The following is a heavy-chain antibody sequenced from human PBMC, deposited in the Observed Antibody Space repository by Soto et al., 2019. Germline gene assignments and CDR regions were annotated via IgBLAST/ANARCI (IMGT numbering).Heavy chain of an antibody. D-gene: IGHD5-12*01. Sequence: SVKVSCKASGGTFSSYTISWVRQAPGQGLEWMGRIIPILGIANYAQKFQGRVTITADKSTSTAYMELSSLRSEDTAVYYCARYRGYSGYDKHYYLDVWGKGTTVTVSS. CDR2: IIPILGIA. J-gene: IGHJ6*03. CDR3: ARYRGYSGYDKHYYLDV. CDR1: GGTFSSYT. V-gene: IGHV1-69*02.